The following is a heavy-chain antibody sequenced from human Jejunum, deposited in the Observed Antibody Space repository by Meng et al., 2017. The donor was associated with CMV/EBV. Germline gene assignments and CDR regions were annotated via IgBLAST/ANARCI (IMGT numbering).Heavy chain of an antibody. Sequence: SIGSSTYYWGWIRQPPGKGLEWIGSASYGGTTYYNPSLKTRVIISVDTSKNQFSLSLTSMTAADTATYYCARWGGRWVDPPGCDFWGQGARVTVSS. J-gene: IGHJ4*02. D-gene: IGHD3-16*01. CDR2: ASYGGTT. V-gene: IGHV4-39*07. CDR3: ARWGGRWVDPPGCDF. CDR1: SIGSSTYY.